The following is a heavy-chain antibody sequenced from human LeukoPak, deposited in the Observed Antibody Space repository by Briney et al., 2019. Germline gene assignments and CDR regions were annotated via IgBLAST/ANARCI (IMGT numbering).Heavy chain of an antibody. V-gene: IGHV3-21*01. Sequence: GGSLRLSCAASGFTFSDYTMNWVRQAPGKGLEWVSSIRSSGLYTYYADSVKDRFTISRDNAKNSLYLQMNSLTAEDTAVYYCARASSIDYWGQGTLVTVSS. D-gene: IGHD3-10*01. J-gene: IGHJ4*02. CDR3: ARASSIDY. CDR1: GFTFSDYT. CDR2: IRSSGLYT.